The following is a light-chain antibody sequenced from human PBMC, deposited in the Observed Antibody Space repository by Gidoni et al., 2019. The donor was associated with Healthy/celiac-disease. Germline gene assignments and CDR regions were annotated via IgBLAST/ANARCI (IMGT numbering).Light chain of an antibody. CDR1: SSNIGNNA. CDR2: YDD. Sequence: QSVLTQPPSVSEAPRPRVTISCSGSSSNIGNNAVNWYQQLPGKAPKLLIYYDDLLPSGVSDRFSGSKSGTSASLAISGLQSEDEADYYCAAWDDSLKGEVFGGGTKLTVL. CDR3: AAWDDSLKGEV. J-gene: IGLJ2*01. V-gene: IGLV1-36*01.